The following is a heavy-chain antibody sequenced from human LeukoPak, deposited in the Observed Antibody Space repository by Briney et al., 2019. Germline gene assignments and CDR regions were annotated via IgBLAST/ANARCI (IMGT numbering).Heavy chain of an antibody. CDR3: ARQSGLTAMSC. D-gene: IGHD5-18*01. V-gene: IGHV4-61*02. CDR1: GGSINSGSYY. CDR2: IYTSGST. J-gene: IGHJ4*02. Sequence: SQTLSLTCTVSGGSINSGSYYWSWIRQPAGKGLEWIGRIYTSGSTNYNPSLKSRVTISVDTSKNQFSLKLSSVTAADTAVYYCARQSGLTAMSCWGQGTLVTVSS.